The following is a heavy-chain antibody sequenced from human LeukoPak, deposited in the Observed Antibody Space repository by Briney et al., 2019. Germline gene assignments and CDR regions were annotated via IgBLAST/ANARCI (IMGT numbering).Heavy chain of an antibody. J-gene: IGHJ4*02. CDR1: GGTFSSYA. CDR3: TTDAAWYY. V-gene: IGHV1-69*04. CDR2: IIPILGIA. Sequence: SVKVSCKASGGTFSSYALIWVRQAPGQGLEWMGRIIPILGIANYAQKFQGRVTITADKSTSTAYMELSSLRSEDTAVYYCTTDAAWYYWGQGTLVTVSS. D-gene: IGHD1-14*01.